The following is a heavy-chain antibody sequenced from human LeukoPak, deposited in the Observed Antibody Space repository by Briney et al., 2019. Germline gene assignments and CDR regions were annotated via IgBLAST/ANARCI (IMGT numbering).Heavy chain of an antibody. J-gene: IGHJ3*02. Sequence: GGSLRLSCAASGFTFSSYGMHWVRQAPGKGLEWVAFIRYDGSNKYYADSVKGRFTISRDNSKNTLYLQMNSLRAEDTAVYYCQYRLLNHDAFDIWGQGTMVTVSS. D-gene: IGHD2-2*01. CDR2: IRYDGSNK. CDR1: GFTFSSYG. CDR3: QYRLLNHDAFDI. V-gene: IGHV3-30*02.